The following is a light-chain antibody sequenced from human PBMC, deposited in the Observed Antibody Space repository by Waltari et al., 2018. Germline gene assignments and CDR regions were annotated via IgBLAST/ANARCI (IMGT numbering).Light chain of an antibody. J-gene: IGKJ1*01. Sequence: DIQMTQSPSTLSAFVGDRVTITCRASQSISNWLAWYQQKPGKAPKLLIYDASPLEIGVPSRFSGSGSGTEFTLTISSLQPDDFATYYCQQYNSYWTFGQGTKVEIK. CDR2: DAS. CDR3: QQYNSYWT. V-gene: IGKV1-5*01. CDR1: QSISNW.